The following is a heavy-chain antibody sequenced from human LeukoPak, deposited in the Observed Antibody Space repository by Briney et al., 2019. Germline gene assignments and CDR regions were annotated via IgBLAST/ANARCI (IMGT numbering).Heavy chain of an antibody. CDR1: GFTFSGYY. V-gene: IGHV3-11*06. Sequence: GGSLRLSCAAYGFTFSGYYMSWIRQAPGKGLECVSYISDSSGSTSYADSVKGRFTISRDNAKNSLYLQMSSLRADDTAVYYCARASGLGPGAYFDYWGQGTLVTVSS. D-gene: IGHD3-16*01. CDR2: ISDSSGST. CDR3: ARASGLGPGAYFDY. J-gene: IGHJ4*02.